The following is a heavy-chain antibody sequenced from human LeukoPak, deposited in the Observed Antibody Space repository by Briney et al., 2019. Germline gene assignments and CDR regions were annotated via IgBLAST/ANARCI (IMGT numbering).Heavy chain of an antibody. CDR2: ISYDGSNK. CDR1: GFTFSSYG. V-gene: IGHV3-30*18. D-gene: IGHD2-15*01. CDR3: AKDGEAFVVAVAATPDY. Sequence: PGGSLRLSCAASGFTFSSYGMHWVRQAPGKGLEWVAVISYDGSNKYYADSVKGRFTISRDNSKNTLHLQMNSLRAEDTAVYYCAKDGEAFVVAVAATPDYWGQGTLVTVSS. J-gene: IGHJ4*02.